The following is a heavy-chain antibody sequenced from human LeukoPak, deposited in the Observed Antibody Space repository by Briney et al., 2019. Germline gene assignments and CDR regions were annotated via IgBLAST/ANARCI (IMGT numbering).Heavy chain of an antibody. D-gene: IGHD4-17*01. CDR2: IYYSGST. Sequence: SETLSLTCTVSGGSISSGDYYWSWIRQPPGKGLEWIGDIYYSGSTYYNPSLKSRVTISVDTSKNQFSMKLSSVTAADTAVYYCAREVPTVRHDAFDIWGQGTMVTASS. CDR1: GGSISSGDYY. J-gene: IGHJ3*02. CDR3: AREVPTVRHDAFDI. V-gene: IGHV4-30-4*01.